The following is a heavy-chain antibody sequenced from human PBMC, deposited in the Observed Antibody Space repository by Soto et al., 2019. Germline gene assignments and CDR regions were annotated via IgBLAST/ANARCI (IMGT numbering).Heavy chain of an antibody. D-gene: IGHD3-22*01. CDR1: GGSIISSRCH. J-gene: IGHJ3*02. CDR2: IKYSGTT. Sequence: SETLSLTCTVSGGSIISSRCHWGWIRQPPGKGLEWIASIKYSGTTFYNPSLKSRVTLSVDTSKNQFALKLSSVTAAETAVYYCAREYYYDLEGGGAFDIWGQGTMVT. CDR3: AREYYYDLEGGGAFDI. V-gene: IGHV4-39*02.